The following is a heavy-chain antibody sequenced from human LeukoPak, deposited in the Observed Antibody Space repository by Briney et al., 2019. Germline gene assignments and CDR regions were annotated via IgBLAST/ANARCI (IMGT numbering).Heavy chain of an antibody. CDR3: ARSTYFGDY. D-gene: IGHD2/OR15-2a*01. CDR1: GFIFSSYG. Sequence: GGSLRLSCAASGFIFSSYGMHWVRQAPGKGLEWVAVIWFDGSNKYYADSVKGRFTISRDNSKNMLYLQTNSLRAEDTAVFYCARSTYFGDYWGQGILVTVSS. CDR2: IWFDGSNK. J-gene: IGHJ4*02. V-gene: IGHV3-33*01.